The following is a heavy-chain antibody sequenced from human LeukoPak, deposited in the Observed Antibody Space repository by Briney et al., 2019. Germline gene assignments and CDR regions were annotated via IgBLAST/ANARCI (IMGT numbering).Heavy chain of an antibody. J-gene: IGHJ4*02. Sequence: GGSLRLSCAASGFTFSDYYMSWIRQAPGKGLEWVSYISSSSSYIYYADSAKGRFTISRDNAKNSLYLQMNSLRAEDTAVYYCASDLRQVDYWGQGTLVTVSS. V-gene: IGHV3-11*06. CDR2: ISSSSSYI. CDR3: ASDLRQVDY. CDR1: GFTFSDYY.